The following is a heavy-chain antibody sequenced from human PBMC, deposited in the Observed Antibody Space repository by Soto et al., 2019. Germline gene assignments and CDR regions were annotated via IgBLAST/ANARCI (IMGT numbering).Heavy chain of an antibody. V-gene: IGHV3-23*01. J-gene: IGHJ4*02. CDR3: ARRTSGSYLDY. CDR2: ISGSGDST. Sequence: EVQLLESGGGLVQPGGSLRLSCAASGFTFSSYAMSWVRQAPGKGLEWVSVISGSGDSTYYTYSVKGRFTISRDKSKNTLYLQMNTLRAEDTAVYYRARRTSGSYLDYWGQGTMVTVSS. CDR1: GFTFSSYA. D-gene: IGHD6-19*01.